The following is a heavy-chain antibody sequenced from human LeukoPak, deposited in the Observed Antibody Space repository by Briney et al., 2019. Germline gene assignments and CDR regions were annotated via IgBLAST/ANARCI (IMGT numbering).Heavy chain of an antibody. V-gene: IGHV5-51*01. Sequence: GESLKISCKGSGYSFTTYWIAWVRQMPRKGLEWMGIIYPGDSDTRYSPSFQGQVTISADKSISTAFLQWSSLKASDTAMYYCARQQVAYYYYYGMDVWGKGTTVTVSS. J-gene: IGHJ6*04. CDR3: ARQQVAYYYYYGMDV. CDR2: IYPGDSDT. D-gene: IGHD2-15*01. CDR1: GYSFTTYW.